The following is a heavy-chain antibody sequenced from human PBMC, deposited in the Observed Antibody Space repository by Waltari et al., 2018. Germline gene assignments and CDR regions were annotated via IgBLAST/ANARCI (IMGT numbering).Heavy chain of an antibody. D-gene: IGHD4-17*01. Sequence: EVQVVESGGRLVQPGGSLRLSCTGSGFSFGNYAMTWVRQAPGKGLEGVSTFRCSGGSTYYADSVKGRVTISRDNFKNTLYVQMNSLRVEDTAVYYCAKGRTVTTGQAIDRWGQGTLVTVSS. V-gene: IGHV3-23*04. CDR3: AKGRTVTTGQAIDR. J-gene: IGHJ5*02. CDR1: GFSFGNYA. CDR2: FRCSGGST.